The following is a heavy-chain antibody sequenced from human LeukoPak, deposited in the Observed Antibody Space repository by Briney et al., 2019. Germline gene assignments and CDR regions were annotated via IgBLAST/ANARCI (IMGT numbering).Heavy chain of an antibody. D-gene: IGHD7-27*01. CDR3: ASSWGSYYFDY. V-gene: IGHV4-30-4*01. J-gene: IGHJ4*02. CDR1: GGSISSGDYS. CDR2: IYYSGST. Sequence: PSETLSLTCTVSGGSISSGDYSWSWIRQPPGKGLEWIGYIYYSGSTYYNPSLKSRVTISVDTSKNQFSLKLSSVTAADTAVYYCASSWGSYYFDYWGQGTLVTVSS.